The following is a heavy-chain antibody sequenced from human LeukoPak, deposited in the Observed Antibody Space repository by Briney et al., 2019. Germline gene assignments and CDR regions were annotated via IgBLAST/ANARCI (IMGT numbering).Heavy chain of an antibody. J-gene: IGHJ6*03. D-gene: IGHD2-15*01. CDR3: ARPRVGYYYYMDV. Sequence: GGSLRLSCAASEFTFSTYWMSWVRQPPGKGLEWVANIKQDGSEKYYVDSVKGRFTISRVNAKSSLYLQMNSLRAEDTAVYYCARPRVGYYYYMDVWGKGTTVTVSS. CDR2: IKQDGSEK. V-gene: IGHV3-7*01. CDR1: EFTFSTYW.